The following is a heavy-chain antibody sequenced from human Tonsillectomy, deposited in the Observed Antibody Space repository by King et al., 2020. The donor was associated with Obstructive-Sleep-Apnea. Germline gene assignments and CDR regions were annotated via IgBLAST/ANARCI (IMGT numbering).Heavy chain of an antibody. J-gene: IGHJ4*02. V-gene: IGHV5-51*01. Sequence: QLVQTGAEVKKPGESLKISCKGSGYSFTNYWIGWVRQMPGKGLEWMGVIYPGDFHTRYSPSFQGHVTISVDKSISSAYLQWSSLKASDTAMYYCAASPYYYGSGPYFDYWGQGTLVTVSS. D-gene: IGHD3-10*01. CDR2: IYPGDFHT. CDR1: GYSFTNYW. CDR3: AASPYYYGSGPYFDY.